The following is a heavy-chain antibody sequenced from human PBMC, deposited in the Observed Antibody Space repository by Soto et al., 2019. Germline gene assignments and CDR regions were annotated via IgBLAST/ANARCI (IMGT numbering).Heavy chain of an antibody. Sequence: GGSLRLSCAASGFTVSSNYMSWVRQAPGKGLEWVSVIYSCGSTYYADSVKGRFTISRDNSKNTLYLQMNSLRAEDTAVYYCARSPYCGGDCSTPLPCGWFDPWGQGTLVTVSS. CDR1: GFTVSSNY. D-gene: IGHD2-21*02. V-gene: IGHV3-66*03. CDR2: IYSCGST. CDR3: ARSPYCGGDCSTPLPCGWFDP. J-gene: IGHJ5*02.